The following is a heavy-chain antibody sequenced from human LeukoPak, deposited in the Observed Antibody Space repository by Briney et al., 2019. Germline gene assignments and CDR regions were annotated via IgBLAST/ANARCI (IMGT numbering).Heavy chain of an antibody. CDR3: TTKVIRGNSGDDYDD. CDR1: VVTFSSYG. V-gene: IGHV3-30*03. D-gene: IGHD5-12*01. Sequence: GRSLRLSCAASVVTFSSYGMHWVREGPGKGLEWVALISSDGNDKLYGDSVKGRFTISRDDSKSTLYLQMNSLRAEDTAVYYCTTKVIRGNSGDDYDDWGQGTLVTVSS. J-gene: IGHJ4*02. CDR2: ISSDGNDK.